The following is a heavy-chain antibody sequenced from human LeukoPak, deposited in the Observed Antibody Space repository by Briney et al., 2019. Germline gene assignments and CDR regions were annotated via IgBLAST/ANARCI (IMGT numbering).Heavy chain of an antibody. J-gene: IGHJ4*02. V-gene: IGHV1-69*05. CDR2: IIPIFGTA. CDR1: GGTFSSYA. CDR3: ARDRDGQDYFDY. Sequence: SVKVSCKASGGTFSSYAISWVRQAPGQGLEWMGRIIPIFGTANYAQKFQGRVTITTDESTSTAYMELSSLRSEDTAVYCCARDRDGQDYFDYWGQGTLVTVSS. D-gene: IGHD5-24*01.